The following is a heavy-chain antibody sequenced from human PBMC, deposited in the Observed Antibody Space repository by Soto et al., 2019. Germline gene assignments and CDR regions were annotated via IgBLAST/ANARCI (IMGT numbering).Heavy chain of an antibody. V-gene: IGHV4-31*03. J-gene: IGHJ4*02. D-gene: IGHD3-10*01. CDR3: ASSYLRGGSGSYRFDY. CDR2: IYYSGST. CDR1: GGSISSGGYY. Sequence: SETLSLTCTVSGGSISSGGYYWSWIRQHPGKGLEWIGYIYYSGSTYYNPSLKSRVTISVDTSKNQFSLKLSSVTAADTAVYYCASSYLRGGSGSYRFDYWGQGTLVTVSS.